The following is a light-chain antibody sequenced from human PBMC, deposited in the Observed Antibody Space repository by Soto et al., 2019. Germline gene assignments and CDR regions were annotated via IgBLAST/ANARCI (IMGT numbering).Light chain of an antibody. J-gene: IGKJ4*01. V-gene: IGKV1-5*01. Sequence: DIQLTQSSSTLSASVGDRVIITCRASQSISSWLAWYQQKPGTAPKLLIYDASSSESGVPSRFSGSASGTEFTLTISSLQPDDFATYYCQQYNSYPLTFGGGTKVDIK. CDR2: DAS. CDR1: QSISSW. CDR3: QQYNSYPLT.